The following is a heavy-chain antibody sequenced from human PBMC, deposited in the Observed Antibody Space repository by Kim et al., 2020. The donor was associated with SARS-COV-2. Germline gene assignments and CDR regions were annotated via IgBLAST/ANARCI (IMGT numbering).Heavy chain of an antibody. CDR1: GFTFSSYW. CDR3: AREHLGYSGYDSYNWFDP. V-gene: IGHV3-7*03. CDR2: IKQDGSEK. D-gene: IGHD5-12*01. J-gene: IGHJ5*02. Sequence: GGSLRLSCAASGFTFSSYWMSWVRQAPGKGLEWVANIKQDGSEKYYVDSVKGRFTISRDNAKNSLYLQMNSLKAEDTAVYYCAREHLGYSGYDSYNWFDPWGQGTLVTVSS.